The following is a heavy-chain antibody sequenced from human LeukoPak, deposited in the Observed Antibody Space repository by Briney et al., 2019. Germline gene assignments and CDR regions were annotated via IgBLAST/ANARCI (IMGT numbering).Heavy chain of an antibody. V-gene: IGHV4-39*01. CDR2: IYYSGST. CDR1: GGSISSSSYY. D-gene: IGHD3-10*01. Sequence: PSETLSLTCTVSGGSISSSSYYWGWIRQPPGKGLEWIGSIYYSGSTYYNPSLKSRVTISVDTSKNQFSLKLSSVTAADTAVYYCASLLLWFGELFDYWGQGTLVTVSS. CDR3: ASLLLWFGELFDY. J-gene: IGHJ4*02.